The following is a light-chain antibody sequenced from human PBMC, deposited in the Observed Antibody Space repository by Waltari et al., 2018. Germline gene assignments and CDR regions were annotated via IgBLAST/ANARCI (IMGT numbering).Light chain of an antibody. V-gene: IGLV2-11*01. Sequence: QSALTQPRSVSGSPGQSVTISCTGTIHDIGSDNYVSWYQHTPDNAPILIIYDVDRRPSGVPYRFSASKSGITASLTISGLQSADEGDYYCCSYAGKYTFVVGGGTKLTV. CDR2: DVD. J-gene: IGLJ2*01. CDR1: IHDIGSDNY. CDR3: CSYAGKYTFV.